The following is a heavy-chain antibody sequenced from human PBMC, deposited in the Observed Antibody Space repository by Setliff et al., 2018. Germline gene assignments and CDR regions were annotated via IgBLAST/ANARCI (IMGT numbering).Heavy chain of an antibody. CDR2: IIHSGST. J-gene: IGHJ3*02. CDR3: ARKGISALSGAFDM. Sequence: GSLRLSCAASGFTFDDYGMSWIRQPPGKRLEWIGEIIHSGSTNYNPSLKSRVTISMDTSKNQFSLKVSSVTAADTAVYYCARKGISALSGAFDMWGQGTMVTVSS. V-gene: IGHV4-34*12. CDR1: GFTFDDYG. D-gene: IGHD1-26*01.